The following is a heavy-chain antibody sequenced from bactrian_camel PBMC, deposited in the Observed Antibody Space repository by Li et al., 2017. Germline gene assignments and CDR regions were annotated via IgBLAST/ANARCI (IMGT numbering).Heavy chain of an antibody. J-gene: IGHJ4*01. CDR3: ANWGDNY. CDR2: IVSDGSKT. D-gene: IGHD5*01. Sequence: HVQLVESGGDLVQPGGSLRLSCAASGFTFSSYGMNWVRQAPGKGLERVSSIVSDGSKTAYADSVKGRFTISRDNAKNTLYLQLNYLKTEDTAMYYCANWGDNYWGQ. CDR1: GFTFSSYG. V-gene: IGHV3S6*01.